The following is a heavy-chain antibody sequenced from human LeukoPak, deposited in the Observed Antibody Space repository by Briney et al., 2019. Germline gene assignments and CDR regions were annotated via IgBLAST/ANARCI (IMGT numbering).Heavy chain of an antibody. Sequence: GGSLRLSCAASGFTFSSYAMSWVRQAPGKGLGWVSAISGSGGSTYYADSVKGRFTISRDNSKNTLYLQMNSLRAEDTAVYYCARFSSSSKEGYFDYWGQGTLVTVSS. D-gene: IGHD6-13*01. J-gene: IGHJ4*02. CDR1: GFTFSSYA. V-gene: IGHV3-23*01. CDR3: ARFSSSSKEGYFDY. CDR2: ISGSGGST.